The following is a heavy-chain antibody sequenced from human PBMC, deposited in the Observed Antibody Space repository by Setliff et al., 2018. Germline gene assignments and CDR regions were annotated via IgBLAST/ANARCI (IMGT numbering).Heavy chain of an antibody. V-gene: IGHV4-61*10. CDR3: ARAYYYASGNSHNYYMDV. CDR1: GDSISSGSYY. CDR2: FYHSGSM. J-gene: IGHJ6*03. Sequence: PSETLSLTCTVSGDSISSGSYYWSWIRQPAGKGLEWVGYFYHSGSMNYNPSLKGRVTMSVDTSNNQLSLQLTSVSAADTAIYYCARAYYYASGNSHNYYMDVWGKGTAVTVSS. D-gene: IGHD3-10*01.